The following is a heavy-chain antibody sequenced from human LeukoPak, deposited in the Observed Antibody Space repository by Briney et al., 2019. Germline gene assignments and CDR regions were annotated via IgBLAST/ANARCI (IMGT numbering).Heavy chain of an antibody. D-gene: IGHD2-21*02. CDR3: ARECGGDCYSRASDY. J-gene: IGHJ4*02. CDR2: ISGSGGST. Sequence: GGSLRLSCAASGFTFSSYAMSWVRQAPGKGLEWVSAISGSGGSTYYADSVKGRFTISRDNAKNSLYLQMNSLRAEDTAVYYCARECGGDCYSRASDYWGQGTLVTVSS. V-gene: IGHV3-23*01. CDR1: GFTFSSYA.